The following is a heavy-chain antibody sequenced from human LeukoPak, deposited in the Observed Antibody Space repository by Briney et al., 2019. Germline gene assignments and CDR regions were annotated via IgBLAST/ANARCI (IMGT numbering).Heavy chain of an antibody. CDR3: ARHGGGDYYYYYYGMDV. V-gene: IGHV4-59*08. CDR2: IYYSGST. Sequence: SETLSLTCTVSGGSISSYYWSWIRQPPGKGLEWIGYIYYSGSTNYNPSLKSRVTISVDTSKNQFSLKLSSVTAADTAVYYCARHGGGDYYYYYYGMDVWRQGTTVTVSS. D-gene: IGHD2-21*02. J-gene: IGHJ6*02. CDR1: GGSISSYY.